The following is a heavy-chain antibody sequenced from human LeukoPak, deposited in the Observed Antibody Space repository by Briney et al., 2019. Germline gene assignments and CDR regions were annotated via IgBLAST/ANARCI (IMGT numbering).Heavy chain of an antibody. D-gene: IGHD5-18*01. CDR3: ARGAGYSYGYDWFDP. CDR1: GGSIRSSYYY. J-gene: IGHJ5*02. CDR2: IYDSGST. V-gene: IGHV4-39*07. Sequence: SETLSLTCTVSGGSIRSSYYYWGWIRQPPGKGLEWIGSIYDSGSTYYNPSLESRVTISVDTSKNQFSLKLSSVTAADTAVYYCARGAGYSYGYDWFDPWGQGTLVTVSS.